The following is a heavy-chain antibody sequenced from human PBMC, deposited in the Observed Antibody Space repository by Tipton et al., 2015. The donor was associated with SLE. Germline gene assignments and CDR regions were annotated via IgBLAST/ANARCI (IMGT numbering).Heavy chain of an antibody. CDR3: VRGRNSASRYEGFGY. Sequence: QSGPEVKKPGASVKVSCKASGYTFTDYYINWVRQAPGQGLEWMGWINPNSGGANYAQKFQGRVTITRDTSIRTAYMELSSLRSEDTAVYYCVRGRNSASRYEGFGYWGQGTLVTVSS. V-gene: IGHV1-2*02. J-gene: IGHJ4*02. CDR1: GYTFTDYY. CDR2: INPNSGGA. D-gene: IGHD6-13*01.